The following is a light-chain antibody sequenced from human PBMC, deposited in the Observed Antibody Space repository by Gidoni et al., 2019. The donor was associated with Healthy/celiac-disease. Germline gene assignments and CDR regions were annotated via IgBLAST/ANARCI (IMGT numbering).Light chain of an antibody. J-gene: IGKJ2*01. Sequence: EFVLTQSPGTLSLSPGERATLACRASQSVSSSYLAWYQQKPGQAPRLLIYGASSRATGIPDRFSGSGSGTDFTLTSSRLEPEDFAGYYCQQYGSSPPYTFGQGTKLEIK. CDR2: GAS. CDR3: QQYGSSPPYT. V-gene: IGKV3-20*01. CDR1: QSVSSSY.